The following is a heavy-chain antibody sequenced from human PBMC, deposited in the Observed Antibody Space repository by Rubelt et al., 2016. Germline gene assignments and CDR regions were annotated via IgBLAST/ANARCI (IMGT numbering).Heavy chain of an antibody. CDR1: GYTFTSYG. CDR2: ISAYNGNT. D-gene: IGHD3-22*01. V-gene: IGHV1-18*01. Sequence: QVQLVQSGAEVKKPGASVKVSCKASGYTFTSYGISWVRQAPGQGLEWMGWISAYNGNTNLVRRLQGRGTMTQATSTRTASRELRSLRSDDTDVYYCARDDGYSASDYWGQGTLVTVSS. CDR3: ARDDGYSASDY. J-gene: IGHJ4*02.